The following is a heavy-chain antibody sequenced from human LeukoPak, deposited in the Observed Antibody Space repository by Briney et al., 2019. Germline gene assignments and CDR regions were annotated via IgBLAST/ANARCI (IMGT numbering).Heavy chain of an antibody. CDR1: GLTFSSYS. J-gene: IGHJ4*02. Sequence: GGSLRLSCAASGLTFSSYSMNWVRQAPGKGLEWVSSISSSSSYIYYADSVKGRFTISRDNAKNSLYLQMNSLRAEDTAVYYCAGRTMVRGGFDYWGQGTLVTVSS. CDR2: ISSSSSYI. D-gene: IGHD3-10*01. CDR3: AGRTMVRGGFDY. V-gene: IGHV3-21*01.